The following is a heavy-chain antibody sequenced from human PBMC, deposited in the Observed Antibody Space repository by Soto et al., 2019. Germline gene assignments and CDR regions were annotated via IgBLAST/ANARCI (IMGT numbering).Heavy chain of an antibody. CDR2: IYYSGST. CDR3: ASLTTYYYDSSGYYFFDY. CDR1: GGSLSSSSYY. J-gene: IGHJ4*02. Sequence: LSLTGTVSGGSLSSSSYYWGWIRQPPGKGLEWIGSIYYSGSTYYNPSLKSRVTISVDTSKNQFSLKLSSVTAADTAVYYCASLTTYYYDSSGYYFFDYWGQGTLVTVSS. V-gene: IGHV4-39*01. D-gene: IGHD3-22*01.